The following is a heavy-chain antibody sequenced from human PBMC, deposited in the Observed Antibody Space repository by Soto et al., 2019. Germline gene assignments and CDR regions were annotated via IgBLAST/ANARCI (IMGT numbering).Heavy chain of an antibody. D-gene: IGHD1-1*01. Sequence: QVQLQESGPGLVKPSQTLSLTCTVSGGSISSGDYFWSWIRQPPGKGPEWIGYIYYSGSTYYKSSLKSRVTISVDTSKNQFSLELSSVTAADTAVYYCARVETGTTRFDYWGQGTLVTVSS. CDR1: GGSISSGDYF. V-gene: IGHV4-30-4*01. CDR3: ARVETGTTRFDY. CDR2: IYYSGST. J-gene: IGHJ4*02.